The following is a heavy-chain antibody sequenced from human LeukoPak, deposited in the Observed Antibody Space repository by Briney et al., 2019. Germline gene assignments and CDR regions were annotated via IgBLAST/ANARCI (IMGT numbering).Heavy chain of an antibody. Sequence: GASVKVSCKPSGYTFIDHYLHWVRQAAEQGLESLRWIDPDTGDTNYPQKFQGRVTMSRDRSSSTAYMELNRLRSDDTAVYYCARAGHNSNSGGYDFWGLGTLVTVSS. CDR1: GYTFIDHY. CDR3: ARAGHNSNSGGYDF. J-gene: IGHJ4*02. D-gene: IGHD3-22*01. V-gene: IGHV1-2*02. CDR2: IDPDTGDT.